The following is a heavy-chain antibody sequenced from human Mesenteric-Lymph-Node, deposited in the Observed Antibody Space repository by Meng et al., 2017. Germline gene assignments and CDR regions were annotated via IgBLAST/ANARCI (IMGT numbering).Heavy chain of an antibody. D-gene: IGHD1-26*01. J-gene: IGHJ4*02. CDR3: ARHLQRGSYYLDY. Sequence: QVQLQESGPGLVKPSQTLSLTCPVSVASISGGDYYWSWIRQPPGKGLEWIGYIYYSGTTNYSPSLKSRVTMSVDASKRQFSLKLTSVTAADTAVYYCARHLQRGSYYLDYWDQGTLVTVSS. CDR1: VASISGGDYY. V-gene: IGHV4-30-4*01. CDR2: IYYSGTT.